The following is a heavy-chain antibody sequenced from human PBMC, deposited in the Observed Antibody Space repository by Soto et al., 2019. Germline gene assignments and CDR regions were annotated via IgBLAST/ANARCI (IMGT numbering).Heavy chain of an antibody. Sequence: SETLSLTCAVYGGSFSDYYWSWIRQPPGKGLEWIGYIYYSGSTYYNPSLKSRVTISVDTSKNQFSLKLSSVTAADTAVYYCARVQGCSSTSCYLNYYYYYGMDVWGQGTTVTVSS. J-gene: IGHJ6*02. V-gene: IGHV4-30-4*01. CDR1: GGSFSDYY. CDR3: ARVQGCSSTSCYLNYYYYYGMDV. CDR2: IYYSGST. D-gene: IGHD2-2*01.